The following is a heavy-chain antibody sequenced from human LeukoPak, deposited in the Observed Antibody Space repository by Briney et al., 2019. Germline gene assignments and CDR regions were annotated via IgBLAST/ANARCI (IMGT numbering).Heavy chain of an antibody. CDR3: VSGYYYYGMDV. Sequence: ASVKVSCKASGYTFTSYYMHWVRQAPGQGLEWMGIINPSGGSTSYAQKFQSRVTMTRDTSTSTVYMELSSLRSEDTAVYYCVSGYYYYGMDVWGQGTTVTVSS. CDR2: INPSGGST. J-gene: IGHJ6*02. V-gene: IGHV1-46*01. CDR1: GYTFTSYY.